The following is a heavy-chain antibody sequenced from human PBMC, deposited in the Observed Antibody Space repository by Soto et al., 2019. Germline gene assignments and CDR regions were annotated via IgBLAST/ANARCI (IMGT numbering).Heavy chain of an antibody. Sequence: WESLKISCKGSGYSFTSYWIGWVRQMPGKGLEWMGIIYPGDSDTRYSPSFQGQVTISADKSISTAYLQWSSLKASDTAMYYCARGRTTVVTPYYYGMDVWGQGTTVTVSS. D-gene: IGHD4-17*01. CDR2: IYPGDSDT. CDR1: GYSFTSYW. J-gene: IGHJ6*02. V-gene: IGHV5-51*01. CDR3: ARGRTTVVTPYYYGMDV.